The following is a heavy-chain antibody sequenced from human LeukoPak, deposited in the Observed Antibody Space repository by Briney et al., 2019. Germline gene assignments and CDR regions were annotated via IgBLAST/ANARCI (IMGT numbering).Heavy chain of an antibody. CDR2: IDWDDDK. D-gene: IGHD1-26*01. V-gene: IGHV2-70*04. Sequence: QTLSLTCTVSGGSISSGDYDWSCIRQPPGKALEWLARIDWDDDKFYSTALKTRLIISNDTSNNQVVLTMTNMDPVDAATCYCARLNSGTYLDYWGQGTLVTVSS. CDR3: ARLNSGTYLDY. CDR1: GGSISSGDYD. J-gene: IGHJ4*02.